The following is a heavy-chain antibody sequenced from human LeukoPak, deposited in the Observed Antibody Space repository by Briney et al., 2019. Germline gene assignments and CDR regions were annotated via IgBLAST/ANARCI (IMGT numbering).Heavy chain of an antibody. J-gene: IGHJ3*02. D-gene: IGHD6-19*01. V-gene: IGHV3-74*01. CDR1: GFTFTTHW. Sequence: PGGSLRLSCGASGFTFTTHWIHWVRQAPGKGLVWVSRIKPDGSDTNYADSVKGRFTISRDNSRDTLYLQMNSLRVEDMAVYYCARSRQWLLDAFDIWGQGTVVTVSS. CDR3: ARSRQWLLDAFDI. CDR2: IKPDGSDT.